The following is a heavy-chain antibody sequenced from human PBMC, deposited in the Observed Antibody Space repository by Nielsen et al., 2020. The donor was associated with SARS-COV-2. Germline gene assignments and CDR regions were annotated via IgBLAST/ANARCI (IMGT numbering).Heavy chain of an antibody. V-gene: IGHV4-31*03. CDR3: ARSGLLGFGELGYNWFDP. CDR1: GGSISSGGYY. J-gene: IGHJ5*02. CDR2: IYDSGRT. D-gene: IGHD3-10*01. Sequence: SETLSLTCTVSGGSISSGGYYWSWIRQHPGKGLEWIGYIYDSGRTYYNPSLKSRVTISVDTSKNQFSLKLSSVTAADTAVYYCARSGLLGFGELGYNWFDPWGQGTLVTVSS.